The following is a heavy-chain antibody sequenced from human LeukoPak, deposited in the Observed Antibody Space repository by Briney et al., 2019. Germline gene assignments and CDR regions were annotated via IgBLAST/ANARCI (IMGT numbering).Heavy chain of an antibody. V-gene: IGHV1-8*01. J-gene: IGHJ6*02. CDR3: ARGSAITIFGVVIPENYYYGMDV. Sequence: GASVKVSCKASGYTFTSYDINWVRQATGQGLEWMGWMNPNSGNTGYAQKFQGRVTMTRNTSISTAYMELSSLRSEDTAVYYCARGSAITIFGVVIPENYYYGMDVWGQGTTVTVSS. CDR2: MNPNSGNT. CDR1: GYTFTSYD. D-gene: IGHD3-3*01.